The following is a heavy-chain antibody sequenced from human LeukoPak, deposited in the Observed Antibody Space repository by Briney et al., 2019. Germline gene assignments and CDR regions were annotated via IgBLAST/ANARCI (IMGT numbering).Heavy chain of an antibody. V-gene: IGHV3-53*01. CDR2: IYSGGST. CDR1: GFSVSSNY. Sequence: GGSLRLSCAASGFSVSSNYISWVRQAPGKGLEWVSVIYSGGSTKYADSVKARFTISRDSSKNTVYLQMNSLRVEDTAVYYCARATLDNWGQGTLVTVSS. CDR3: ARATLDN. J-gene: IGHJ4*02.